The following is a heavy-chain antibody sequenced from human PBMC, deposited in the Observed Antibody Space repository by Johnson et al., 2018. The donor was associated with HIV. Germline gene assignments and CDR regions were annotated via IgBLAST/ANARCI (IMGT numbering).Heavy chain of an antibody. CDR3: AKIPGANWGSPDDFDV. Sequence: QLVESGGDVARPGGSLRLSCEASGFTFDDYAMHWVRQPPGKGLEWVSLISWDGGSTYYGDSVKGRFTISRDNSKNSLYLQMNSLRAEDTAVYYCAKIPGANWGSPDDFDVWGQGTMVTVSS. V-gene: IGHV3-43D*03. CDR2: ISWDGGST. J-gene: IGHJ3*01. CDR1: GFTFDDYA. D-gene: IGHD7-27*01.